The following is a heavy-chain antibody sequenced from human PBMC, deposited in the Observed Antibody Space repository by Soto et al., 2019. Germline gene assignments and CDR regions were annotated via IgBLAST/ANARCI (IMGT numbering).Heavy chain of an antibody. V-gene: IGHV1-2*02. CDR2: VNSKSGGT. CDR1: GYTFTDYY. CDR3: AREPRPTGYSGKWFDFDY. J-gene: IGHJ4*02. D-gene: IGHD1-26*01. Sequence: QVHLVQSGPEVKRPGVSVQVSCKTSGYTFTDYYLHWVRQAPGQGLEWMGWVNSKSGGTNYAQKFQGRVSLTRDTSLNTAYMDLNSLSSDDTAVYYFAREPRPTGYSGKWFDFDYWGLGTLVTVSS.